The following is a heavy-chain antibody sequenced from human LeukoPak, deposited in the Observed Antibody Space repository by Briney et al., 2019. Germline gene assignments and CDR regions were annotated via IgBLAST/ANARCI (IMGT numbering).Heavy chain of an antibody. D-gene: IGHD3-9*01. J-gene: IGHJ6*03. CDR3: ARERLTMDV. V-gene: IGHV3-48*03. Sequence: GGSLRLSCAASGFTFDDYGMSWVRQAPGKGLEWVSYISTSGSIIYYADSVKGRFTISRDNAKNSLYLQMNSLRAEGTAVYYCARERLTMDVWGKGTTVTISS. CDR1: GFTFDDYG. CDR2: ISTSGSII.